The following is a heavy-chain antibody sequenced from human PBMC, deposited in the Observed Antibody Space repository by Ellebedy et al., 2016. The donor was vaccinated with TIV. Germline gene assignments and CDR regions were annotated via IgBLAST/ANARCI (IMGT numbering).Heavy chain of an antibody. CDR1: GYTFTSYD. CDR3: ARSSTSVYYYYMDV. V-gene: IGHV1-2*02. CDR2: INPNSGGT. D-gene: IGHD2-2*01. Sequence: ASVKVSCXASGYTFTSYDINWVRQATGQGLEWMGWINPNSGGTNYAQKFQGRVTMTRDTSISTAYMELSRLRSDDTAVYYCARSSTSVYYYYMDVWGKGTTVTVSS. J-gene: IGHJ6*03.